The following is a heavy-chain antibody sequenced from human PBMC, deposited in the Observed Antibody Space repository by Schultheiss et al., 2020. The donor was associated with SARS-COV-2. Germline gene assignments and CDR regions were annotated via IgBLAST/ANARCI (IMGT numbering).Heavy chain of an antibody. Sequence: GGSLRLSCAASGFTFSSYAMSWVRQAPGKGLEWVSAISGSGGSTYYADSVKGRFTISRDNSKNTLYLQMNSLRAEDTAVYYCAKAPAFLALKVGYAFDIWGQGTMVTVS. D-gene: IGHD2-2*01. J-gene: IGHJ3*02. CDR2: ISGSGGST. V-gene: IGHV3-23*01. CDR3: AKAPAFLALKVGYAFDI. CDR1: GFTFSSYA.